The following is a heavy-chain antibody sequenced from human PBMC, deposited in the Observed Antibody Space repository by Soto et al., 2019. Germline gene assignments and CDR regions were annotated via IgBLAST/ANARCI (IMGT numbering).Heavy chain of an antibody. CDR1: GGSISSYY. Sequence: QVQLQESGPGLVKPSETLSLTCTVSGGSISSYYWSWIRQPPGKGLEWIGYIYYSGSTNYNPSLKSRVTISVDKSKNQFSVKLSSVTAADTAVYYCASDWEGSDYWGQGTLVTVSS. D-gene: IGHD1-26*01. V-gene: IGHV4-59*01. CDR3: ASDWEGSDY. J-gene: IGHJ4*02. CDR2: IYYSGST.